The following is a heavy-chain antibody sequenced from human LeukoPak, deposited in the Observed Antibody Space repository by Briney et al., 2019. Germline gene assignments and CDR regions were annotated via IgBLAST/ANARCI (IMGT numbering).Heavy chain of an antibody. Sequence: SVKVSCKASGGTFSSYAISWVRQAPGQGLEWMGGIIPIFGTANYAQKFQGRVTITADKSTSTAYMELSSLRSEDTAVYYCASGGVGLTTVTTLAYWGQGTLVTVSS. V-gene: IGHV1-69*06. CDR3: ASGGVGLTTVTTLAY. D-gene: IGHD4-17*01. CDR2: IIPIFGTA. J-gene: IGHJ4*02. CDR1: GGTFSSYA.